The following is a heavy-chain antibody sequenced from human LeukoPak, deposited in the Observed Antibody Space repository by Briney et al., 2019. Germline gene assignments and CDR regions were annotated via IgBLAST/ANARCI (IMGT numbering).Heavy chain of an antibody. V-gene: IGHV3-23*01. CDR2: ISGGGGGT. CDR3: AKDLRVDSSGLDF. J-gene: IGHJ4*02. CDR1: GFTFKIYA. D-gene: IGHD3-22*01. Sequence: GGSLRLSCAASGFTFKIYAMNWVRQAPGKGLEWVSAISGGGGGTYYADSVKGRFTISRDNSKNTLYLQMNRLRAGDTAVYFCAKDLRVDSSGLDFWGQGTLVTVSS.